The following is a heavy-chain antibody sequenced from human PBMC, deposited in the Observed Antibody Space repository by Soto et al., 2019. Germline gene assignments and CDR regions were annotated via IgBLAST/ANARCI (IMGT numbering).Heavy chain of an antibody. D-gene: IGHD3-22*01. Sequence: QLQLQESGSGLVKASQTLSLTCAVSGGSISSGGYSWSWIRQPPGKGLEWIGYIYHGSTYYNPSPNXRIXISIDRSKNQFSLKLSSVTAAATAVYYCARSGSRGIGAFDIWGQGTMVTVSS. V-gene: IGHV4-30-2*01. J-gene: IGHJ3*02. CDR1: GGSISSGGYS. CDR2: IYHGST. CDR3: ARSGSRGIGAFDI.